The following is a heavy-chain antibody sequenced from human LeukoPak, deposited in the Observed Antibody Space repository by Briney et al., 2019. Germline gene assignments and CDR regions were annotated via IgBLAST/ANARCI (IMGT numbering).Heavy chain of an antibody. CDR3: AKHSVITFGGVIVPPTFDY. CDR1: GFTFSSYA. J-gene: IGHJ4*02. D-gene: IGHD3-16*02. CDR2: ISGSGGST. Sequence: PGGSLRLSCAASGFTFSSYAMSWVRQAPGKGLEWVSTISGSGGSTYYADSVKGRFTISRDNSKNTLYLQMNSLRAEDTAVYYCAKHSVITFGGVIVPPTFDYWGQGTLVTVSS. V-gene: IGHV3-23*01.